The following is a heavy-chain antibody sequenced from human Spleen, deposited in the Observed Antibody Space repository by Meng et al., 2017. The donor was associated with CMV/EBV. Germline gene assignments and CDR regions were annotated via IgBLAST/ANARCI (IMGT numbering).Heavy chain of an antibody. V-gene: IGHV4-34*01. CDR1: GGSFSGYY. CDR2: ISHTGST. D-gene: IGHD3-22*01. Sequence: GSLRLSCAVYGGSFSGYYWTWIRQPPGKGLGWIGEISHTGSTSYNPSLKSRVTISVDTSKNQFSLSLNSVTAADTAVYYCARGVRVSMIVMVLSDYFDYWGQGALVTVSS. CDR3: ARGVRVSMIVMVLSDYFDY. J-gene: IGHJ4*02.